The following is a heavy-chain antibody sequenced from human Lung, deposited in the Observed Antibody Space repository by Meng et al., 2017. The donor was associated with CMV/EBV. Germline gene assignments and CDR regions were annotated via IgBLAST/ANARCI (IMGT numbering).Heavy chain of an antibody. Sequence: SVXVSXXASGYTFINHGFSWVRQAPGQGLEWMGWISTYSGNTNYAQKFQGRVTMSTDTSTNTAYMELRSLRSDDTAVYYCARDFVPFGATAVYYGMDVWGQGTXVNGYS. CDR3: ARDFVPFGATAVYYGMDV. D-gene: IGHD6-13*01. CDR1: GYTFINHG. J-gene: IGHJ6*02. CDR2: ISTYSGNT. V-gene: IGHV1-18*01.